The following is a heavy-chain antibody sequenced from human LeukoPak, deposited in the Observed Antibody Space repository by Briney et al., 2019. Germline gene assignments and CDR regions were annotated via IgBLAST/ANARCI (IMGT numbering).Heavy chain of an antibody. CDR3: AREGSYYDSSGYYSSFDY. CDR1: GFTFSDYY. Sequence: GGSLRLSCAASGFTFSDYYMSWIRQAPGKGLEWVSYISPSGATISYADSVKGRFTTSRDNAKNSLYLQMNSLRAEDTAVYYCAREGSYYDSSGYYSSFDYWGQGTLVTVSS. V-gene: IGHV3-11*04. CDR2: ISPSGATI. D-gene: IGHD3-22*01. J-gene: IGHJ4*02.